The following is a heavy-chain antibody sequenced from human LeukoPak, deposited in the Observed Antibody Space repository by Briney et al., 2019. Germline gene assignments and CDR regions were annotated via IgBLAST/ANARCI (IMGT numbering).Heavy chain of an antibody. V-gene: IGHV3-30*02. Sequence: PGGSLRLSCAASGFTFSSYAMHWVRQAPGKGLEWVAFIRYEGSNKFYADSVKGRFPISRATSKNTLYLQMNSLRIEDSAMYYCAKAGYCSTTGCPDYYYMDVWGRGATVTVSS. J-gene: IGHJ6*03. CDR3: AKAGYCSTTGCPDYYYMDV. D-gene: IGHD2-2*01. CDR1: GFTFSSYA. CDR2: IRYEGSNK.